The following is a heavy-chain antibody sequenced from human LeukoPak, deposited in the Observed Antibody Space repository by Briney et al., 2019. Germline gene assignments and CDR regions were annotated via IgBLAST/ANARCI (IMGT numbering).Heavy chain of an antibody. Sequence: SETLSLTCTVSGGSISSGDYYWSWIRQPPGKGLEWIGYIYYSGSTYYNPSLKSRVTISVDTSKNQFSLKLSSVTAADTSVYYCARDRPSIAAAGIVDIWGQGTMVTVSS. CDR1: GGSISSGDYY. CDR2: IYYSGST. D-gene: IGHD6-13*01. CDR3: ARDRPSIAAAGIVDI. V-gene: IGHV4-30-4*08. J-gene: IGHJ3*02.